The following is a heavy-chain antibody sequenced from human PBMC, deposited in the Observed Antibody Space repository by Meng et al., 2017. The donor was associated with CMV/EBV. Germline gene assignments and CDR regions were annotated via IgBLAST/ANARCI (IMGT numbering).Heavy chain of an antibody. J-gene: IGHJ4*02. V-gene: IGHV4-34*01. CDR1: GGSFSGYY. Sequence: QVQVQEWGAGLLKPSETLSLPCACYGGSFSGYYWSWIRQPPGKGLEWIGEINHSGSTNYNPSLKSRVTISVDTSKNQFSLKLSSVTAADTAVYYCARVWDSGWDYWGQGTLVTVSS. CDR2: INHSGST. D-gene: IGHD3-22*01. CDR3: ARVWDSGWDY.